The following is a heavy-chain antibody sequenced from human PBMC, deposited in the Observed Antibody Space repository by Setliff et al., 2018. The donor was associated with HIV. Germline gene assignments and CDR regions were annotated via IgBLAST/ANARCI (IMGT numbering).Heavy chain of an antibody. CDR1: GFTFSSYN. J-gene: IGHJ4*02. CDR2: ISSSSSYI. Sequence: GSLRLSCAASGFTFSSYNMNWVRQAPGKGLEWVSSISSSSSYIYYADSVKGRFSISRDNAKNSLYLQLNSLRAEDTAVYYCATSCSSTSCYCRWGQGTLVTVSS. D-gene: IGHD2-2*01. V-gene: IGHV3-21*01. CDR3: ATSCSSTSCYCR.